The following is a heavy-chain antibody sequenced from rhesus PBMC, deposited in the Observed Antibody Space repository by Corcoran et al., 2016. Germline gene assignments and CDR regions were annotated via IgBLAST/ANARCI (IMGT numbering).Heavy chain of an antibody. CDR3: ARYTYGLDS. CDR2: VSASRSST. J-gene: IGHJ6*01. D-gene: IGHD2-39*02. V-gene: IGHV4-65*01. CDR1: GGSVSSSNW. Sequence: QVQLQESGPGLVKPSETLSLTCAVSGGSVSSSNWWSWVRQSPGKGLEWIGYVSASRSSTYYNPPLKSRVTISTDTSKNQFSLKLSSVTAAGTAVYYCARYTYGLDSWGQGVVVTVSS.